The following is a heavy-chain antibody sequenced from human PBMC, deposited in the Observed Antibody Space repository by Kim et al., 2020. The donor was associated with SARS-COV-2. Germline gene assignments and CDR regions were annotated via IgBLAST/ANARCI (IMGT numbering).Heavy chain of an antibody. CDR2: IIPILGIA. CDR1: GGTFSSYA. J-gene: IGHJ5*02. D-gene: IGHD6-13*01. Sequence: SVKVSCKASGGTFSSYAISWVRQAPGQGLEWMGRIIPILGIANYAQKFQGRVTITADKSTSTAYMELSSLRSEDTAVYYCARDESSSWYNWFDPGAREP. V-gene: IGHV1-69*04. CDR3: ARDESSSWYNWFDP.